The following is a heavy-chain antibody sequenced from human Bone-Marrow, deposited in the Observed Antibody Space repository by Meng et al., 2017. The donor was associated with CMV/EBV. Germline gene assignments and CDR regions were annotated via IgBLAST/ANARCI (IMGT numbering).Heavy chain of an antibody. CDR2: IKQDGSEK. J-gene: IGHJ4*02. CDR3: AREGIVATFDY. V-gene: IGHV3-7*01. D-gene: IGHD5-12*01. CDR1: GFTFSSYW. Sequence: GESLKISCAASGFTFSSYWMSWVRQAPGKGLEWVANIKQDGSEKYYVDSVKGRFTISRDNAKNSLYLQMNSLRAEDTAVYYCAREGIVATFDYWGQGTLVTFSS.